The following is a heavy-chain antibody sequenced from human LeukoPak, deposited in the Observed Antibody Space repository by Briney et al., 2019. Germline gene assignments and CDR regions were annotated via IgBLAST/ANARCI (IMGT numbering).Heavy chain of an antibody. D-gene: IGHD3-10*01. J-gene: IGHJ4*02. CDR2: INPNSGGT. Sequence: ASVKVSCKASGYTFTGYYMHWVRQAPGQGLEWMGWINPNSGGTNYAQKFQGRVTMTRDTSIRTAYMELSRLRSDDTAVYYCARDYAPHYYGSGSYYEVAYWGQGTLVTVSS. V-gene: IGHV1-2*02. CDR3: ARDYAPHYYGSGSYYEVAY. CDR1: GYTFTGYY.